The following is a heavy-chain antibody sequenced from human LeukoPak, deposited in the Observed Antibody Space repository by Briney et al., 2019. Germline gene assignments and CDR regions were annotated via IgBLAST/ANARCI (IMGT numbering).Heavy chain of an antibody. J-gene: IGHJ4*02. D-gene: IGHD6-13*01. CDR1: GFXFSSYA. V-gene: IGHV3-30-3*01. CDR2: LSYDGSNK. CDR3: ARDRSSSSWYLFDY. Sequence: GGSLRLSCGASGFXFSSYAMHWVRQAPGKGLEWVAVLSYDGSNKYYADSVKGRFTISRDNSKNTLYLQMNSLRAEDTAVYYCARDRSSSSWYLFDYWGQGTLVTVSS.